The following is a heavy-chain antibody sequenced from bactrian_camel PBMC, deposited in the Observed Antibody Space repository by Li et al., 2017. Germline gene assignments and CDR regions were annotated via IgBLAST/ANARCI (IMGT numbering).Heavy chain of an antibody. J-gene: IGHJ4*01. D-gene: IGHD6*01. CDR1: RDTWRRFP. CDR3: ANFTAEASYDVY. Sequence: HVQLVESGGGSVQAGGSLKLSCLVPRDTWRRFPNLCLAWFRQTPGQEREGVAAIFSGGPYTYYADWVKGRFTMSRDNAKNTLYLQLNSLKTEETAMYYCANFTAEASYDVYWGQGTQVTV. V-gene: IGHV3S1*01. CDR2: IFSGGPYT.